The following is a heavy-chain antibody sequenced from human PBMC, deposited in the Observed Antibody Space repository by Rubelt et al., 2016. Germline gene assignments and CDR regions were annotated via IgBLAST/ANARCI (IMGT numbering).Heavy chain of an antibody. CDR2: ISPYNGNT. J-gene: IGHJ3*02. CDR3: ARDRTWLVPGLDAFEI. V-gene: IGHV1-18*01. CDR1: GYTFTSYG. D-gene: IGHD6-19*01. Sequence: QVQLVQSGAEVKTPGASVKVSCKASGYTFTSYGISWVRQAPGQGLEWMGWISPYNGNTNYAQKLQGRVTMTTDTSTSTAYMELRSLRSDDTAVYYCARDRTWLVPGLDAFEIWGQGTMVTVSS.